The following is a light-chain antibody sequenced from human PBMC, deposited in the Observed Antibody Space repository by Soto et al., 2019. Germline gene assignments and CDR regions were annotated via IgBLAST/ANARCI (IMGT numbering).Light chain of an antibody. CDR1: NSNIGSNP. CDR2: TDN. J-gene: IGLJ2*01. Sequence: QSVLTQPPSASGTPGQRATISCSGSNSNIGSNPVNWYQQLPGTAPKLLIHTDNQRTSGVPDRFSGSKSGTSASLAISGLQSEDEADYYCAAWDDSLNGHVVFGGGTQLTVL. CDR3: AAWDDSLNGHVV. V-gene: IGLV1-44*01.